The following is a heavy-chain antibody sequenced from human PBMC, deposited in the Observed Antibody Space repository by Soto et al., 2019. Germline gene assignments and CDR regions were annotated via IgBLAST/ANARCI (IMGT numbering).Heavy chain of an antibody. J-gene: IGHJ4*02. D-gene: IGHD6-19*01. Sequence: EVQLLESGGGLVQPGGSLRLSCAASGFTFSSYVMSWVRQAPGKGLEWVSAISGSGGSTYYADSVKGRFTISRDNSKNTLYLQMNRLRAEDTAVYYCARRSSGWYFDYWGQGTLVTVSS. CDR3: ARRSSGWYFDY. CDR1: GFTFSSYV. CDR2: ISGSGGST. V-gene: IGHV3-23*01.